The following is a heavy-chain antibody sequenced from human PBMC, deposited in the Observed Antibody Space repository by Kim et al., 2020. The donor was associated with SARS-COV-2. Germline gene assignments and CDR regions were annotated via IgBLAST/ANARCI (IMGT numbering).Heavy chain of an antibody. CDR2: ISYDGSNK. V-gene: IGHV3-30-3*01. J-gene: IGHJ6*02. CDR3: ARDFVEYQLLSPNPDAYYYYGMDV. D-gene: IGHD2-2*01. CDR1: GFTFSSYA. Sequence: GGSLRLSCAASGFTFSSYAMHWVRQAPGKGLEWVAVISYDGSNKYYADSVKGRFTISRDNSKNTLYLQMNSLRAEDTAVYYCARDFVEYQLLSPNPDAYYYYGMDVWGQGTTVTVSS.